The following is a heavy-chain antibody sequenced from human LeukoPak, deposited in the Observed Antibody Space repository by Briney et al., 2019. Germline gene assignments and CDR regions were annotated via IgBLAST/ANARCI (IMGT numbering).Heavy chain of an antibody. V-gene: IGHV4-59*01. J-gene: IGHJ4*02. CDR1: GGSISSYY. CDR2: IYYSGST. Sequence: PSETLSLTCTVSGGSISSYYWSWIRQPPGKGLEWIGYIYYSGSTNYNPSLKSRVTISVDTSKNQFSLKLSAVTAADTAVYYCARGRGGGSYGYDYWGQGTLVTVSS. CDR3: ARGRGGGSYGYDY. D-gene: IGHD5-18*01.